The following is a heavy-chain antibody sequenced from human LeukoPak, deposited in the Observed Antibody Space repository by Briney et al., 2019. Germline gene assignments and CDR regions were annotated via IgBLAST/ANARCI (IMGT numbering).Heavy chain of an antibody. J-gene: IGHJ5*02. Sequence: ASVKVSCKASGYTFTSYDINWVRQATGQGLEWMGWMNPNSGNTGYAQKFQGRVTITRNTSISTAYMELSSLRSEDTAVYYCARGNRRKWLPHNWFDPWGQGTLVTVSS. D-gene: IGHD5-12*01. V-gene: IGHV1-8*03. CDR2: MNPNSGNT. CDR1: GYTFTSYD. CDR3: ARGNRRKWLPHNWFDP.